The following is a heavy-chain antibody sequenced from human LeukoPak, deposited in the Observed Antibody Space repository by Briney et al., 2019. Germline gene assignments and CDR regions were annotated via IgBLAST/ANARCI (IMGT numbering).Heavy chain of an antibody. CDR2: ISPNSGGT. D-gene: IGHD2-15*01. V-gene: IGHV1-2*02. CDR1: GYTFTGYY. CDR3: ARDGYYCSGGSCYSYGNWFDP. Sequence: ASVKVSCKSSGYTFTGYYMHWVRQAPGQGLEWMGWISPNSGGTNYAQKFQGRVTMNRDTSISTAYMELSRLRSDDTHVYYCARDGYYCSGGSCYSYGNWFDPWGQGTLVTVSS. J-gene: IGHJ5*02.